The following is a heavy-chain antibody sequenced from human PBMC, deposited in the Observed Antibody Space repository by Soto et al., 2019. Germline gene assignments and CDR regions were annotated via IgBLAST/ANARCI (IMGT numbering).Heavy chain of an antibody. Sequence: GGSVKVSCKASGYTFTSYGISWVRQAPGQGLEWMGWISAYNGNTNYAQKLQGRVTMTTDTSTSTAYVELRSLRSDDTAVYYCARVYYGSGSSLYYYYYYYMDFWGKRTTVTVSS. V-gene: IGHV1-18*01. CDR3: ARVYYGSGSSLYYYYYYYMDF. CDR1: GYTFTSYG. D-gene: IGHD3-10*01. J-gene: IGHJ6*03. CDR2: ISAYNGNT.